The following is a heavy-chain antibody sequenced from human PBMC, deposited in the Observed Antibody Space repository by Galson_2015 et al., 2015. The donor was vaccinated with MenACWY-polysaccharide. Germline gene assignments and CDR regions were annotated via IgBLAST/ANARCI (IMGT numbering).Heavy chain of an antibody. V-gene: IGHV3-30-3*01. CDR1: GFTFSSYA. CDR2: ISYNGNNI. CDR3: ARSYCDRTTCYGMDV. Sequence: SLRLSCAASGFTFSSYAMHWVRQAPGKGLEWVAVISYNGNNIYYADSEEGRFTISRDNFKSTLYPQMNSLRPEDTGVYYCARSYCDRTTCYGMDVWGQGTMVTVSS. D-gene: IGHD2-21*01. J-gene: IGHJ6*02.